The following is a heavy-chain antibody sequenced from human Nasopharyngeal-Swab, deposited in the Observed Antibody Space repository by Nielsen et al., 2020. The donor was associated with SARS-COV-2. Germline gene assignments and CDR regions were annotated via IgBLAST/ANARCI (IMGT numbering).Heavy chain of an antibody. V-gene: IGHV1-18*01. CDR1: GYTFTSYG. J-gene: IGHJ6*02. Sequence: ASVKLACKASGYTFTSYGISWVRQAPGQGLEWMGWISAYNGNTNYAQKLQGSVTMTTDTSTRKAYRQLRSLRSDDTGVYYCSRDLTMVRGATPNYYYYGMDVWGQGTTVTVSS. D-gene: IGHD3-10*01. CDR2: ISAYNGNT. CDR3: SRDLTMVRGATPNYYYYGMDV.